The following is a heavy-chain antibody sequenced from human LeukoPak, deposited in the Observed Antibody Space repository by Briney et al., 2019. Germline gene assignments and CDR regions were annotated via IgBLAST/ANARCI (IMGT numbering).Heavy chain of an antibody. Sequence: PSETLSLTCTVSGASMNGYFWAWIRRPAGKGLEWIGRIYSSGNTNYNLSLKSRVTMSIDASQNQFSLRLSPVTAADTAVYYCARERRGGSTFFDNWGQGTLVTVSS. CDR3: ARERRGGSTFFDN. D-gene: IGHD1-26*01. V-gene: IGHV4-4*07. J-gene: IGHJ4*02. CDR1: GASMNGYF. CDR2: IYSSGNT.